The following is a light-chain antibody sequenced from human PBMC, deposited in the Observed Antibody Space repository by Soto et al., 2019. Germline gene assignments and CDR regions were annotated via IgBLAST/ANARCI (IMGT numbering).Light chain of an antibody. V-gene: IGKV3-20*01. CDR1: QSVRSNY. J-gene: IGKJ1*01. CDR3: QQYRDLPQT. Sequence: ELVLTQSPGTLSLSPGERATLSCRASQSVRSNYLAWYQQKPVQAPRLLIYNSPTRASGIPDRFSGSGSGTDFTLTISRLEPEDFALYYCQQYRDLPQTFGQGTQVEIK. CDR2: NSP.